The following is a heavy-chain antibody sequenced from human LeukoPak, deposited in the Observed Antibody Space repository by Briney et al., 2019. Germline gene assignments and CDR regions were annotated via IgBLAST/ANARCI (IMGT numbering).Heavy chain of an antibody. CDR3: GSNWSDFDY. V-gene: IGHV4-38-2*02. CDR1: GYSITSGHY. CDR2: LYEGETT. D-gene: IGHD1-1*01. J-gene: IGHJ4*02. Sequence: SETLSLTCTVSGYSITSGHYWGWIRQPPGKGLEWIGSLYEGETTYYNPSLKTRLTISLDASKNQFSLRLSSVTAADTAVYYCGSNWSDFDYWGQGILVTVSS.